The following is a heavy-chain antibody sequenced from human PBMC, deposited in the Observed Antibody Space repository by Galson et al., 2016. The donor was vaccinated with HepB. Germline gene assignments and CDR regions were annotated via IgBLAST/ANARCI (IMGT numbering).Heavy chain of an antibody. D-gene: IGHD2-2*01. CDR3: ARDTNIGLGTWIDY. V-gene: IGHV3-66*01. Sequence: SLRLSCAASGLTVSSNYMSWVRQAPGKGLEWVSLISSDGRTHYADSVKGRFTISRDNSKNTLYLHMNSLRAEDTAVYYCARDTNIGLGTWIDYWGQGTLVTVSS. CDR2: ISSDGRT. CDR1: GLTVSSNY. J-gene: IGHJ4*02.